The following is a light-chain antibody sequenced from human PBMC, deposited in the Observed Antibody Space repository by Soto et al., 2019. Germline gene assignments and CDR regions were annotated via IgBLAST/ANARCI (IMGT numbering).Light chain of an antibody. V-gene: IGKV1-5*03. Sequence: DIQMTQSPSTLSASVGDRVTITCRASQSINCWLAWYQQKPGKAPRLLIYRASSLEGGVPSRVSGSGSGAQFTRTISSLQPDDFATYYCQPYDSYSGPVGSGTKLHIK. CDR3: QPYDSYSGP. CDR1: QSINCW. J-gene: IGKJ3*01. CDR2: RAS.